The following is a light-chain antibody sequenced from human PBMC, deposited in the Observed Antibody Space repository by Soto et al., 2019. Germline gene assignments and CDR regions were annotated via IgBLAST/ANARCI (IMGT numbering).Light chain of an antibody. J-gene: IGKJ1*01. CDR3: QHYNSYSEA. CDR2: KAS. CDR1: QTISSW. V-gene: IGKV1-5*03. Sequence: DIQMTKSPSTLSVSVGDRVTITCRASQTISSWLAWYQQKPGKAPKLLIYKASTLKSGVPSRFSGSGSGTEFTLTISSLQPDDFATYYCQHYNSYSEAFGQGT.